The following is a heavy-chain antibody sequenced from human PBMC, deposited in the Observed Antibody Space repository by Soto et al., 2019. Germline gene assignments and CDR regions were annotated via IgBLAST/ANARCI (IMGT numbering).Heavy chain of an antibody. D-gene: IGHD2-2*01. CDR2: IYYSGST. J-gene: IGHJ5*02. V-gene: IGHV4-39*01. CDR3: ARPVGCSSTSCYRNLKGPGPDNWFDP. Sequence: SETLSLTCTVSGGSISSSSYYWGWIRQPPGKGLEWIGSIYYSGSTYYNPSLKSRVTISVDTSKNQFSLKLSSVTAADTAVYYCARPVGCSSTSCYRNLKGPGPDNWFDPWGQGTLVTVSS. CDR1: GGSISSSSYY.